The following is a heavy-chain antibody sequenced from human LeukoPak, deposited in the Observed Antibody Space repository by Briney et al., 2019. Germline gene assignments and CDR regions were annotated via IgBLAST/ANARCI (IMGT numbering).Heavy chain of an antibody. Sequence: SETLSLTCAVSGFSISSGYYWGWIRQPPGKGLEWIGSIDPTESTYYNPSLKSRVTISLDTSKNHFSLKLTSVTAADTAVYYCTRDLLRGYNYGPAPWWYFDLWGRGTLVTVSS. CDR1: GFSISSGYY. J-gene: IGHJ2*01. CDR2: IDPTEST. CDR3: TRDLLRGYNYGPAPWWYFDL. D-gene: IGHD5-18*01. V-gene: IGHV4-38-2*02.